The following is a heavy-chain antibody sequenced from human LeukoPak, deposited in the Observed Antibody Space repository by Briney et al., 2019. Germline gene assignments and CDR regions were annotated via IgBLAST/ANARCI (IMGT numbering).Heavy chain of an antibody. CDR2: IIPILGIA. J-gene: IGHJ5*02. CDR1: GGTFSSYA. Sequence: SVKVSCKASGGTFSSYAISWVRQAPGQGLEWMGRIIPILGIANYAQKFQGRVTITADKSTSTAYMELSSLRSEDTAVYYCARGQQLVTNLVDPRGQGTLVNVSS. V-gene: IGHV1-69*04. D-gene: IGHD6-13*01. CDR3: ARGQQLVTNLVDP.